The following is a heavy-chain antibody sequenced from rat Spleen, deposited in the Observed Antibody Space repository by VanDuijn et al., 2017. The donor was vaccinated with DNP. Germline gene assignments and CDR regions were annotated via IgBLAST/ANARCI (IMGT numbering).Heavy chain of an antibody. CDR1: GFSLTNYG. V-gene: IGHV2S75*01. D-gene: IGHD1-1*01. CDR3: TSYYSGDFHY. J-gene: IGHJ2*01. CDR2: IWGHGST. Sequence: QVQLKESGPVLVQASETLSLTCTVSGFSLTNYGVIWVRQSPGKGLEWMGIIWGHGSTDYNSALKSRLSINRDTSKSQVFLKMNSLQTEDTAIYYCTSYYSGDFHYWGQGVMVTVSS.